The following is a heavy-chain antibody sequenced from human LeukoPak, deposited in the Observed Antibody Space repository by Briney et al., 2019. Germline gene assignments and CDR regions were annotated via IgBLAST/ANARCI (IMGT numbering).Heavy chain of an antibody. D-gene: IGHD5-12*01. V-gene: IGHV3-7*01. CDR3: ARDEIVATTKANYYYYMDV. CDR1: GFTFSSIW. CDR2: INQDGREK. J-gene: IGHJ6*03. Sequence: PGGSLRLSCAASGFTFSSIWMSWVRQAPGKGLEWVANINQDGREKYYVDSVKGRFTISRDNAKNSLYLQMNSLRAEDTAVYYCARDEIVATTKANYYYYMDVWGKGTTVTISS.